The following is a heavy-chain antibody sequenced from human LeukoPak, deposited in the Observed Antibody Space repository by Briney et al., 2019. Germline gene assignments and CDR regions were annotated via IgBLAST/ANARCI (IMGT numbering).Heavy chain of an antibody. J-gene: IGHJ4*02. V-gene: IGHV4-59*01. CDR2: IHYSGST. CDR1: GGSISSYY. D-gene: IGHD5-18*01. CDR3: ASDGGHTWLHY. Sequence: PSETLSLTCTVSGGSISSYYWSWIRQPPGKGVEWIGYIHYSGSTNYNPSLKSRVTISVDTSKKQFSLKLSSVTAADTAVYYCASDGGHTWLHYWGQGTLVTVSP.